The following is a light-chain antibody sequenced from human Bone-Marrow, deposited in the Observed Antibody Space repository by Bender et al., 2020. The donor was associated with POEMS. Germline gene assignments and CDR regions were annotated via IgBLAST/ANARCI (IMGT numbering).Light chain of an antibody. CDR2: SDS. Sequence: SYELTQPLSVSVALGQTARITCGGNNIGYKNVHWYQQKPGQAPVLVIFSDSNRPSGIPERFSGSSSGTTVTLTISGVQAEDEADYYCQSADSSGAYHFGGGTKVTVL. V-gene: IGLV3-9*01. CDR3: QSADSSGAYH. J-gene: IGLJ2*01. CDR1: NIGYKN.